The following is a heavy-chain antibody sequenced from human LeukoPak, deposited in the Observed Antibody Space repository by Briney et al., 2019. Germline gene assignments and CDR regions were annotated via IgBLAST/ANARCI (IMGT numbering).Heavy chain of an antibody. CDR1: GDSVSSNSAA. V-gene: IGHV6-1*01. Sequence: SQTLSLTCATSGDSVSSNSAAWNWIRQSPSRGLEWLGRTYYRSKWYNDYAVSVKSRITINPDTSKNHFSLQLNSLTPQDTAFYYCARDPGWNPIGVVYYYGMDVWGQGTTVTVSS. CDR3: ARDPGWNPIGVVYYYGMDV. CDR2: TYYRSKWYN. J-gene: IGHJ6*02. D-gene: IGHD3-16*01.